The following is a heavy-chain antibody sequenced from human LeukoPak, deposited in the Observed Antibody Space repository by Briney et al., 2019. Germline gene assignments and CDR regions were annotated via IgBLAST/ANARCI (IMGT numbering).Heavy chain of an antibody. Sequence: SETLSLTCTVSGGSISSSGYYWGWIRQPPGKGLEWIGSINYGGSTYYNPSLKSRVIISVDTSRNQFSLKLSSVTAADTAVYYCATYDSSGYSAFDIWGQGTMVTVSS. J-gene: IGHJ3*02. CDR3: ATYDSSGYSAFDI. CDR2: INYGGST. D-gene: IGHD3-22*01. V-gene: IGHV4-39*01. CDR1: GGSISSSGYY.